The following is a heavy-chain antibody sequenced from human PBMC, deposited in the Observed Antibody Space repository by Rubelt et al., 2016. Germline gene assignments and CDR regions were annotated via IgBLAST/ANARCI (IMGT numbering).Heavy chain of an antibody. CDR3: ARGSVERWLQLHWYFDL. CDR2: IPIFGTA. Sequence: IPIFGTANYAQKFQGRVTITADKSTSTAYMELSSLRSEDTAVYYCARGSVERWLQLHWYFDLWGRGTLVTVSS. V-gene: IGHV1-69*06. J-gene: IGHJ2*01. D-gene: IGHD5-24*01.